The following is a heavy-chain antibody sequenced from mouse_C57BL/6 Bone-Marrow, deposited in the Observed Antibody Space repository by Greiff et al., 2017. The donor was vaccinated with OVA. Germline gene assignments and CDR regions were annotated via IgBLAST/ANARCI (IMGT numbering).Heavy chain of an antibody. CDR1: GYSITSGYY. D-gene: IGHD4-1*01. V-gene: IGHV3-6*01. CDR2: ISYDGSN. Sequence: DVQLQESGPGLVKPSQSLSLTCSVTGYSITSGYYWNWIRQFPGNKLEWMGYISYDGSNNYNPSLKNRISITRDTSKNQFFLKLNSVTTEDTATYYCATEDLANLYYFDYWGQGTTLTVSS. CDR3: ATEDLANLYYFDY. J-gene: IGHJ2*01.